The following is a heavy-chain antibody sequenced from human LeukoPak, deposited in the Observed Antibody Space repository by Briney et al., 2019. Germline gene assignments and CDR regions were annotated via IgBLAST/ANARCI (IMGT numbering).Heavy chain of an antibody. CDR1: GFTFSSYA. CDR3: ASQTYSSGWFYFDY. CDR2: IRGSGGST. D-gene: IGHD6-19*01. Sequence: PGGSLRLSCAASGFTFSSYAMSWVRQAPGKGLEWVSAIRGSGGSTYYADSVKGRFTISRDNSKDTLFLQMNSLRAEDTAVYYCASQTYSSGWFYFDYWGQGTLVTAPS. V-gene: IGHV3-23*01. J-gene: IGHJ4*02.